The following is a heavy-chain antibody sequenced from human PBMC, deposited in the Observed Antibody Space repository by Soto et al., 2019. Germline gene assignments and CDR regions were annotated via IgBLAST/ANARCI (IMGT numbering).Heavy chain of an antibody. CDR1: GGSISSYY. CDR2: IYYSGST. D-gene: IGHD3-10*01. CDR3: ASGPDYYGSGSYYWYYYYYMDV. V-gene: IGHV4-59*01. J-gene: IGHJ6*03. Sequence: SETLSLTCTVSGGSISSYYWSWIRQPPGKGLEWIGYIYYSGSTNYNPSLKSRVTISVDTSKNQFSLKLSSVTAADTAVYYCASGPDYYGSGSYYWYYYYYMDVWGKGTTVTVSS.